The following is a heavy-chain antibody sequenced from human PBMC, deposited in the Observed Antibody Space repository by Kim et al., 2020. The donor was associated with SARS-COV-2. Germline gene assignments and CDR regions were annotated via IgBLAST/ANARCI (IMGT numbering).Heavy chain of an antibody. CDR3: ARRAMTGYYDY. CDR2: IYYSGST. CDR1: GGSISSYY. V-gene: IGHV4-59*01. J-gene: IGHJ4*02. Sequence: SETLSLTCTVSGGSISSYYWSWIRQPPGKGLEWIGYIYYSGSTNYNPSLKSRVTISVDTSKNQFSLKLSSVTAADTAAYYCARRAMTGYYDYWGQGALVT. D-gene: IGHD3-9*01.